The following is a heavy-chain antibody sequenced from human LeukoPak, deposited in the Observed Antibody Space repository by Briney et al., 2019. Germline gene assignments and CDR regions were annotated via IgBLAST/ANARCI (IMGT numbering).Heavy chain of an antibody. CDR1: GYTFTSYG. CDR2: IIPILGIA. J-gene: IGHJ6*02. V-gene: IGHV1-69*04. D-gene: IGHD6-19*01. Sequence: EASVKVSCKASGYTFTSYGISWVRQAPGQGLEWMGRIIPILGIANYAQKFQGRVTITADKSTSTAYMELSSLRSEDTAVYYCARSTGDPGIAVAAAVYYGMDVWGQGTTVTVSS. CDR3: ARSTGDPGIAVAAAVYYGMDV.